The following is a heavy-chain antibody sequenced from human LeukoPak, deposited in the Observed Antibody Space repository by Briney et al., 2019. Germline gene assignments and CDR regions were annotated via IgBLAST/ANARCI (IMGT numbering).Heavy chain of an antibody. CDR2: INPRGGST. D-gene: IGHD3-22*01. Sequence: GASVKVSCKASGYIFTSYCIHWVRQAPGQGLAWMGVINPRGGSTTYAQNFPGRVTMTRDTSTSTVYMEMTSLRSEDTAVYYCARDVYDSSGFYYSSPYYFYGMDVWGQGTTVTVSS. CDR1: GYIFTSYC. CDR3: ARDVYDSSGFYYSSPYYFYGMDV. J-gene: IGHJ6*02. V-gene: IGHV1-46*01.